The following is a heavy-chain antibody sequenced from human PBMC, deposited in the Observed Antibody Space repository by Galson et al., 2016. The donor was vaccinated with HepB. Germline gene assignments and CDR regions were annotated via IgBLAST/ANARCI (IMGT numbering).Heavy chain of an antibody. CDR3: ARSSGSF. V-gene: IGHV4-61*05. CDR2: IYYSGST. D-gene: IGHD1-26*01. Sequence: SETLSLTCTVSGDSISDINYYWGWIRQAPGKGLEWIGYIYYSGSTNYNPSLKSRVTISVDTSKNQFSLNLSSVTAADTAVYYCARSSGSFWGQGTLVTVSS. CDR1: GDSISDINYY. J-gene: IGHJ4*02.